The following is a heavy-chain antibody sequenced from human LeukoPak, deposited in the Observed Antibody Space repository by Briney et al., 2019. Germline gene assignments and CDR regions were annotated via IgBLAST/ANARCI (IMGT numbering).Heavy chain of an antibody. Sequence: SETLSLTCTVSGGSISSGGSYWSWIRQHPGKGLEWIGYIYYSGSTYYNPSLKSRVTISVDTSKNQFSLKLSSVTAADTAVYYCARATLTDYSNYVFDYWGQGTLVTVSS. CDR3: ARATLTDYSNYVFDY. CDR1: GGSISSGGSY. J-gene: IGHJ4*02. V-gene: IGHV4-31*03. D-gene: IGHD4-11*01. CDR2: IYYSGST.